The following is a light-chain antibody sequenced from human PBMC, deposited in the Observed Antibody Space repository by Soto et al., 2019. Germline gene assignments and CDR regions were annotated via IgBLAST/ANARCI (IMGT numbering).Light chain of an antibody. CDR1: SSNIGNNY. CDR3: ATWDYSLTGEV. CDR2: DNN. Sequence: QSVLTQPPSVSAAPGQKVTIYCCGSSSNIGNNYVSWYQQLPGTAPKLLIYDNNKRPSGIPDRFSGSKSGTSGTLDITGLQTGDEADYYCATWDYSLTGEVFGGGTKLTVL. V-gene: IGLV1-51*01. J-gene: IGLJ2*01.